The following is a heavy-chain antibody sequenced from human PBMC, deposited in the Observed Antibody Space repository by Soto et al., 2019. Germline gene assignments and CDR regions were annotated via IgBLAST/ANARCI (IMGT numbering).Heavy chain of an antibody. Sequence: QVQLVESGGGVVQPGRSLRLSCAASGFTFSSYGMHWVRQAPGKGLEWVAVISYDGSNKYYADSVKGRFTISRDNSKNTLYLQMNSLRAEDTAVYYCAKGERNSVLRFLWSEYYFDYWGQGTLVTVSS. CDR3: AKGERNSVLRFLWSEYYFDY. CDR1: GFTFSSYG. D-gene: IGHD3-3*01. V-gene: IGHV3-30*18. J-gene: IGHJ4*02. CDR2: ISYDGSNK.